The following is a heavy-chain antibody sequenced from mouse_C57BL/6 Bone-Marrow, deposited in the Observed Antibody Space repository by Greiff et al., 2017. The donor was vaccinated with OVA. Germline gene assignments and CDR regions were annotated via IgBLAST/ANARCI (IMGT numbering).Heavy chain of an antibody. D-gene: IGHD1-1*01. CDR1: GFTFSSYA. J-gene: IGHJ3*01. V-gene: IGHV5-4*01. CDR3: ARDGYYYGSSYGPFAY. CDR2: ISDGGSYT. Sequence: DVMLVESGGGLVKPGGSLKLSCAASGFTFSSYAMSWVRQTPEKRLEWVATISDGGSYTYYPDNVKGRFTISRDNAKNNLYLQMSHLKSEDTAMYYCARDGYYYGSSYGPFAYWGQGTLVTVSA.